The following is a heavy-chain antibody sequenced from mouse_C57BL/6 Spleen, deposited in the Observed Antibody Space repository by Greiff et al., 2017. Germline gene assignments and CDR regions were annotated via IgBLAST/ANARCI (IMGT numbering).Heavy chain of an antibody. V-gene: IGHV1-52*01. J-gene: IGHJ1*03. CDR1: GYTFTSYW. D-gene: IGHD2-5*01. CDR2: IDPSDSET. CDR3: ARGSNYVDWYFDV. Sequence: QVQLQQSGAELVRPGSSVKLSCKASGYTFTSYWMHWVKQRPIQGLEWIGNIDPSDSETHYNQKFKDKATLTVDKSSSTAYMQLSSLTSEDSAVYYCARGSNYVDWYFDVWGTGTTVTVSS.